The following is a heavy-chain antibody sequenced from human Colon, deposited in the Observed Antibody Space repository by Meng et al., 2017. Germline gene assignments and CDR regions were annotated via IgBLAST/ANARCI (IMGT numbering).Heavy chain of an antibody. D-gene: IGHD6-13*01. CDR1: GDSISSGNG. V-gene: IGHV4-4*02. J-gene: IGHJ4*02. CDR3: ARKRTSPGTLGFDY. Sequence: QWPESGPGLVKLLGTRSITCAVSGDSISSGNGWSWVRQPPGKGLEWIGEIYPSGRTSSNPPLQGRVTILPYKSKNQFSLELTSVTAAETAIYFCARKRTSPGTLGFDYWGQGTLVTVSS. CDR2: IYPSGRT.